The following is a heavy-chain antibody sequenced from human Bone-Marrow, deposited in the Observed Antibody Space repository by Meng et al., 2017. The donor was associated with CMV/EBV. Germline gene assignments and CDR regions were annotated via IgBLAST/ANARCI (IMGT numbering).Heavy chain of an antibody. CDR1: GYTFTSYY. V-gene: IGHV1-46*01. D-gene: IGHD3-22*01. J-gene: IGHJ4*02. Sequence: ASVKVSCKASGYTFTSYYMHWVRQAPGQGLEWMGIINPSGGSTSYAQKFQGRVTMTRDTSTSTVYMELRNLRSEDTAVYYCALSGYHYYFDHWGQGTPVTVSS. CDR2: INPSGGST. CDR3: ALSGYHYYFDH.